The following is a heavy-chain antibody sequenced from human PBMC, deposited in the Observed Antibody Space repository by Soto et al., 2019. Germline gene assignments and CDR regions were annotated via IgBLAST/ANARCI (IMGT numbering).Heavy chain of an antibody. Sequence: SETLSLTCTVSGGSISSYYWIWIRQPPGKGLEWIGYIYYSGSTNYNPSLKSRVTISVDTSKNQFSLKLSSVTAADTAVYYCARATVPYYFDYWGQGTLVTVSS. CDR1: GGSISSYY. CDR3: ARATVPYYFDY. CDR2: IYYSGST. J-gene: IGHJ4*02. D-gene: IGHD4-17*01. V-gene: IGHV4-59*01.